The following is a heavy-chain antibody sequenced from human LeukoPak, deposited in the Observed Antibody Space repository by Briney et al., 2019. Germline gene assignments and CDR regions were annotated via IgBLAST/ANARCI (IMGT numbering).Heavy chain of an antibody. CDR2: ISGSGGRT. CDR1: GFTFSSYT. J-gene: IGHJ4*02. D-gene: IGHD1-20*01. CDR3: VEDPIWGNWNDVGDRNY. Sequence: PGGSLRLSCAASGFTFSSYTMSWVRQAPGKGLEWVSAISGSGGRTYYADSVKGRFTSSRDNSKNTLYVQMNSLRVEDTAVYYCVEDPIWGNWNDVGDRNYWGQGTLVTVSS. V-gene: IGHV3-23*01.